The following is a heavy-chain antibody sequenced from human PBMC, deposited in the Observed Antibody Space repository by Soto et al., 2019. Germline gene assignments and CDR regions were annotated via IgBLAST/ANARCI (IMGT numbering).Heavy chain of an antibody. D-gene: IGHD3-22*01. CDR2: AHYSGST. V-gene: IGHV4-59*01. J-gene: IGHJ4*02. Sequence: LSLPCTVSGASISSSYWSWIRQPPGKGLEWIGYAHYSGSTNYNPSLKSRLTISVDTSKKQFSLKLSSVTAADTAVYFCARRYYDGSGFYYNDYWGQGTLVTVSS. CDR1: GASISSSY. CDR3: ARRYYDGSGFYYNDY.